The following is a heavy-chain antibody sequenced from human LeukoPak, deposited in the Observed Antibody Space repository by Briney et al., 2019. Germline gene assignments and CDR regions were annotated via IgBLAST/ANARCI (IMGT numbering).Heavy chain of an antibody. CDR1: GGSISSSSYY. V-gene: IGHV4-39*01. J-gene: IGHJ4*02. CDR3: ASTYYDSSGFYFDY. Sequence: SETLSLTCTVSGGSISSSSYYWGWIRQPPGKGLEWIGSIYYSGSTYYNPSLKSRVTISVDTSKNQFSLKLSSVTAADTAVYYCASTYYDSSGFYFDYWGRGTLVTVSS. CDR2: IYYSGST. D-gene: IGHD3-22*01.